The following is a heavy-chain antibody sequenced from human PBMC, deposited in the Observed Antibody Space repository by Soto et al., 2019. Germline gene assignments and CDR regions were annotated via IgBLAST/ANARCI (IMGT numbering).Heavy chain of an antibody. D-gene: IGHD3-3*01. Sequence: GGSLRLSCAASGFTFSDYYMSWIRQAPGKGLEWVSYISSSGSTIYYADSVKGRFTISRDNAKNSLYLQMNSLRAEDTAVYYCAREAIFGVVINLDVWGKGTTVTVSS. CDR2: ISSSGSTI. CDR1: GFTFSDYY. V-gene: IGHV3-11*01. J-gene: IGHJ6*04. CDR3: AREAIFGVVINLDV.